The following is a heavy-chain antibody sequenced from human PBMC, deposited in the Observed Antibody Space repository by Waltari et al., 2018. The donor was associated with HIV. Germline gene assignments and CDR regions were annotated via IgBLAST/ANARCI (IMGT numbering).Heavy chain of an antibody. CDR2: SYYSGGT. J-gene: IGHJ4*02. D-gene: IGHD3-3*01. CDR3: ARRRVFSYDFDY. Sequence: QLQLQESGPGLVKPSETLSLTCSVSGASISSSSSYWGWIRQPPGKGLGWIGHSYYSGGTNSNPSLKSRLTVCLDTSKSQVSLRRRSVTAADTAVYYCARRRVFSYDFDYWGQGNLVIVSS. V-gene: IGHV4-39*01. CDR1: GASISSSSSY.